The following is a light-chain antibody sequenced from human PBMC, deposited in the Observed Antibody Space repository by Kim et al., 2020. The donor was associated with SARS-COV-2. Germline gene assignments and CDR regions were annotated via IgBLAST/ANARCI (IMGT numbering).Light chain of an antibody. CDR2: DVS. V-gene: IGLV2-14*04. CDR1: STDVGCYNV. J-gene: IGLJ1*01. CDR3: SSFTSSRTYV. Sequence: GQSITIPCTGTSTDVGCYNVVSWYQQHPGEAPKLMIYDVSKWPSGVSNRFSGSKSGNTASLTISGLQAEDEADYYCSSFTSSRTYVFGTGTKVTVL.